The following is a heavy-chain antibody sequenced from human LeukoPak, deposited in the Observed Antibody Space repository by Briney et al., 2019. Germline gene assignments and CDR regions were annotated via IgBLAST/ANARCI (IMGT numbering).Heavy chain of an antibody. CDR2: IYSGGST. J-gene: IGHJ4*02. D-gene: IGHD6-13*01. Sequence: GSLRLSCAASGFSVISNYMSWVRQAPGKGLEWVSLIYSGGSTNYVDSVKGRFTISRDNSKNTLYLQMNNLRAEDTAVYYCARIGAGSSRDYWGQGTLVTVSS. CDR3: ARIGAGSSRDY. CDR1: GFSVISNY. V-gene: IGHV3-53*01.